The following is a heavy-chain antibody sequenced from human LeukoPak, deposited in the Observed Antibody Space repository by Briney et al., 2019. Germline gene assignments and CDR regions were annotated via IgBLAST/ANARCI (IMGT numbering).Heavy chain of an antibody. Sequence: GGSLRLSCAASGFTFSSYEMNWVRQAPGKGLEWVSYISSSGSTIYYADSVKGRFTISRDNAKNSLYLQMNSLRAEDTAVYYCAREIGSHVDYWGQGTLVTVSS. CDR2: ISSSGSTI. D-gene: IGHD2-21*01. CDR1: GFTFSSYE. V-gene: IGHV3-48*03. J-gene: IGHJ4*02. CDR3: AREIGSHVDY.